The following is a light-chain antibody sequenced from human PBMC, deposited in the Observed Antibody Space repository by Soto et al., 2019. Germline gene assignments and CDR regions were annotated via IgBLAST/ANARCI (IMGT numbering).Light chain of an antibody. V-gene: IGKV3-11*01. CDR1: QSVSSF. CDR2: DTF. J-gene: IGKJ5*01. Sequence: DNVLKLSPATLSLSREDRATRSCRASQSVSSFLAWYQQKPGQAPRLLIYDTFNRATGIPARFSGSGSGTDFTLTISGLEPEDFAIYYCQQGSNGLPITFGQGTRLEIK. CDR3: QQGSNGLPIT.